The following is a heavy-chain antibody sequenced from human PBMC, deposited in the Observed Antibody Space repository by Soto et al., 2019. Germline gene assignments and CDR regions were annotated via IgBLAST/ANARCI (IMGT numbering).Heavy chain of an antibody. CDR2: IKQDGSEK. D-gene: IGHD5-18*01. Sequence: VQLVESGGGLVQPGGSLRVSCETSGFSFSDYWMSWVRQAPGKGMEWVANIKQDGSEKNYVDSVKGRFTISRDNAKSSVYLQMNRLRGEDTAVYHCAAGRWMVRYWGLGTLVTVSS. V-gene: IGHV3-7*05. J-gene: IGHJ4*02. CDR1: GFSFSDYW. CDR3: AAGRWMVRY.